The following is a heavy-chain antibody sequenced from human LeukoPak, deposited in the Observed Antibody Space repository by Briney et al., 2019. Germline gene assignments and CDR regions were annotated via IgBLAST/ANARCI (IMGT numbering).Heavy chain of an antibody. J-gene: IGHJ4*02. CDR3: ARVIEYSSSLGNY. V-gene: IGHV1-69*13. Sequence: SVKVSCKASGGTFSSYAISWVRQAPGQGLEWMGGIIPIFGTANYAQKFQGRVTITADESTSTAYMELSSLRSEDTAVYYCARVIEYSSSLGNYWGQGTLVTVSS. CDR1: GGTFSSYA. D-gene: IGHD6-6*01. CDR2: IIPIFGTA.